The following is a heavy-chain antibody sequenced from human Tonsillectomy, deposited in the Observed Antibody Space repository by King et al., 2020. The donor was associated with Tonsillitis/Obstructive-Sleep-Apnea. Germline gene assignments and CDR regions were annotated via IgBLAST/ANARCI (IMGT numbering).Heavy chain of an antibody. V-gene: IGHV2-5*02. D-gene: IGHD2-15*01. CDR2: IYWGDDK. Sequence: ITLKESGPTLVKPTQTLTLTCTFSGFSLSTSGVGVGWIRQPPGKALEWLALIYWGDDKRYSPSLKSRLTITKDTSKNQVVLTMTNMDPVDTATYYCAHPQPYCSGGTCYSGPFEYWGQGTLVTVSS. CDR3: AHPQPYCSGGTCYSGPFEY. CDR1: GFSLSTSGVG. J-gene: IGHJ4*02.